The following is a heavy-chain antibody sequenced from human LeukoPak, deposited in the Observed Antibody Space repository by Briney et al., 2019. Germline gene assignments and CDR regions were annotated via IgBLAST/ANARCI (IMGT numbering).Heavy chain of an antibody. V-gene: IGHV1-69*01. J-gene: IGHJ4*02. D-gene: IGHD3-22*01. Sequence: SVKVSCKASGGTFSSYAISWVRQAPGQGLEWMGGIIPIFGTANYAQKLQGRVTITADESTSTAYMELSSLRSEDTAVYYCARAPLNSVDSSGYYPDYFDYWGQGTLVTVSS. CDR1: GGTFSSYA. CDR2: IIPIFGTA. CDR3: ARAPLNSVDSSGYYPDYFDY.